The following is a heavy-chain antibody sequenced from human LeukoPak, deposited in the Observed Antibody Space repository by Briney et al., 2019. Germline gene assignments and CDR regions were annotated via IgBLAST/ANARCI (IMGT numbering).Heavy chain of an antibody. V-gene: IGHV1-2*02. J-gene: IGHJ5*02. CDR3: ARDSSGWYNWFDP. CDR1: RYTFTGYY. D-gene: IGHD6-19*01. CDR2: INPNSGGT. Sequence: ASVKVSCKASRYTFTGYYMHWVRQAPGQGLEWMGWINPNSGGTNYAQKFRGRVTMTRDTSITTAYMELSRLTSDDTDVYYCARDSSGWYNWFDPWGQGTLVTVSS.